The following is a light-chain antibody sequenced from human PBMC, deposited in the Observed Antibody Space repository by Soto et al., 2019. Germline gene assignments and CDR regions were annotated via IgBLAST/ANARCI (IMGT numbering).Light chain of an antibody. CDR3: NSFTTSSTTYV. CDR1: SSDVGGYNY. V-gene: IGLV2-14*01. J-gene: IGLJ1*01. CDR2: DVS. Sequence: QSALTQPASVSGSPGQSITISCTGTSSDVGGYNYVSWYQQYPGNALKLMIYDVSNRPSGVSNRFSGSKSGNTASLTISGLQAEDEADYYCNSFTTSSTTYVFGTGTKVTVL.